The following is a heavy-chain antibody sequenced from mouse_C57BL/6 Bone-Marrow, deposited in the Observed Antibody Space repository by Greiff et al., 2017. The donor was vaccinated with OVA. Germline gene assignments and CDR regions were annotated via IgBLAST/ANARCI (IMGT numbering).Heavy chain of an antibody. CDR2: IYPGGGYT. Sequence: VMLVESGAELVRPGTSVKMSCKASGYTFTNYWIGWAKQRPGHGLEWIGDIYPGGGYTNYNEKFKGKATLTADKSSSTAYMQFSSLTSEDSAIYYCARENYDYGGSYAMDYWGQGTSVTVSS. V-gene: IGHV1-63*01. J-gene: IGHJ4*01. CDR3: ARENYDYGGSYAMDY. D-gene: IGHD2-4*01. CDR1: GYTFTNYW.